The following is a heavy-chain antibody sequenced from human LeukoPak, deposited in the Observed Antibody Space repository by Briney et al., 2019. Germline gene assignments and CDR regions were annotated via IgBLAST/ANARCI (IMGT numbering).Heavy chain of an antibody. J-gene: IGHJ4*02. Sequence: SETLSLTCTVSGGSISSHYWSWIRQPPGKGLEWIGYIYYSGSTNYNPSLKSRVTISVDTSKNQFSLKLSSVTAADTAVYYCARGAYLHSSGWLWYFDYWGQGTLVTVSS. D-gene: IGHD6-19*01. CDR2: IYYSGST. CDR3: ARGAYLHSSGWLWYFDY. V-gene: IGHV4-59*11. CDR1: GGSISSHY.